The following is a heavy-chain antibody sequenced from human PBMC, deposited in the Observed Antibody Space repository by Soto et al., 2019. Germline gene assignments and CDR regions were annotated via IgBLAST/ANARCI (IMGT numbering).Heavy chain of an antibody. D-gene: IGHD1-26*01. CDR3: ARFAVGATFDN. Sequence: GGSLRLSCAASGFTFSSYSMNWVRQAPGKGLEWVSYISSSSSTIYYADSVKGRFTISRDNAKNSLYLQMNSLRAEDTAVYYCARFAVGATFDNWGQGTLVTVPS. CDR2: ISSSSSTI. V-gene: IGHV3-48*01. J-gene: IGHJ4*02. CDR1: GFTFSSYS.